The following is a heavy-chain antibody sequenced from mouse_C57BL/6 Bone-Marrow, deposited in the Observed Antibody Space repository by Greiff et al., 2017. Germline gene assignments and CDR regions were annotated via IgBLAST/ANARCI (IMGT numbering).Heavy chain of an antibody. D-gene: IGHD2-2*01. CDR3: AGGLGWYFDV. J-gene: IGHJ1*03. V-gene: IGHV14-2*01. CDR1: GFNIKDYY. CDR2: LDPEDGET. Sequence: VQLQQSGAEFVKPGASVKLSCTASGFNIKDYYMHWVKQRTDQGLEWIGRLDPEDGETKSAPPFQGKDDITAETSSNTAYLQLSSLTSEDSAVYYCAGGLGWYFDVWGTGTTVTVSS.